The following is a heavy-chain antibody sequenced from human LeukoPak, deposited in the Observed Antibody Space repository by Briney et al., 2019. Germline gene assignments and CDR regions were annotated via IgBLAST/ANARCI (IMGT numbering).Heavy chain of an antibody. D-gene: IGHD2-2*01. J-gene: IGHJ5*02. V-gene: IGHV3-23*01. CDR2: ISGSGGST. CDR3: AKDRSYCSSTSCYNWFDP. CDR1: GFTFSSYA. Sequence: GGSLTLSCAASGFTFSSYAMSRVRQAPGKGLEWVSAISGSGGSTYYADSVKGRFTISRDNSKNTLYLQMNSLRAEDTAVYYCAKDRSYCSSTSCYNWFDPWGQGTLVTVSS.